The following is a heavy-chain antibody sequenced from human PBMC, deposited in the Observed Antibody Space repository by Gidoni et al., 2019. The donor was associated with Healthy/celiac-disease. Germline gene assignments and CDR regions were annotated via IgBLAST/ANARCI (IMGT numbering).Heavy chain of an antibody. CDR1: GYSISSGYY. J-gene: IGHJ4*02. Sequence: QVQLQESGPGLVKPSETLSLPCTVSGYSISSGYYWGWIRQPPGKGLEWIGSIYHSGSTYYNPSLKSRVTISVDTSKNQFSLKLSSVTAADTAVYYCARDTSSGPNDYWGQGTLVTVSS. D-gene: IGHD6-19*01. CDR3: ARDTSSGPNDY. CDR2: IYHSGST. V-gene: IGHV4-38-2*02.